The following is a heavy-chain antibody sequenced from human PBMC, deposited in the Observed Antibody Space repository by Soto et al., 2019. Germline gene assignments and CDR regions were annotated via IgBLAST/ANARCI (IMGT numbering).Heavy chain of an antibody. CDR1: GGSISSGGYY. V-gene: IGHV4-31*03. D-gene: IGHD2-21*02. J-gene: IGHJ6*02. CDR2: IYYSGST. Sequence: TLCLPFTVSGGSISSGGYYWSLIRPPPGKGREWIGYIYYSGSTSYNPSLKSRVTISVDTSKNQFSLKLSSVTAADTAVYYCARVCGGDCHYGMHVGGQGPTVTAP. CDR3: ARVCGGDCHYGMHV.